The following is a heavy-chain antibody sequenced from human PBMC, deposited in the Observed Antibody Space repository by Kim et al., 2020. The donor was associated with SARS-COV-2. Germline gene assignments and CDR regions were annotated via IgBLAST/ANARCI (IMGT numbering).Heavy chain of an antibody. D-gene: IGHD6-13*01. CDR3: ARAGASSSWSRSLGG. CDR1: GFAFSNYG. CDR2: ISYAESNK. Sequence: GGSLRLSCAASGFAFSNYGMHWVRQAPGKGLEWVAVISYAESNKYYADSVKGRFTISRDNSKNSLYLQMHSLRAEDTAVYFCARAGASSSWSRSLGGWGQGTLGTVSS. V-gene: IGHV3-30*03. J-gene: IGHJ4*02.